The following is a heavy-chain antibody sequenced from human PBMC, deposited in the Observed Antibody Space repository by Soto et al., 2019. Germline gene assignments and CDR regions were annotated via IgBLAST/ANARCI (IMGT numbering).Heavy chain of an antibody. CDR2: ISAYNGNT. J-gene: IGHJ4*02. V-gene: IGHV1-18*01. Sequence: ASVKVSCKASGYTFTSYGISWVRQAPGQGLEWMGWISAYNGNTNYAQKLQGRVTMTTDTSTSTAYMELSSLRSEDTAVYYCARDKDIVVVVAAYQFDYWGQGTLVTVSS. CDR3: ARDKDIVVVVAAYQFDY. D-gene: IGHD2-15*01. CDR1: GYTFTSYG.